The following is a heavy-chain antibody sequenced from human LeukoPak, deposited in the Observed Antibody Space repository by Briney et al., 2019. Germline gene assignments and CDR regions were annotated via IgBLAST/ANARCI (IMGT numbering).Heavy chain of an antibody. CDR2: ISSSGSTI. Sequence: PGGSLRLSCAASGFTFSSYEMNWVRQAPGKGLEWVSYISSSGSTIYYADSVKGRFTISRDNAKNSLYLQMNSLRAEDTAVYYCATYDNWVAGDVWGQGTSVSVSS. V-gene: IGHV3-48*03. CDR1: GFTFSSYE. J-gene: IGHJ6*02. D-gene: IGHD1-1*01. CDR3: ATYDNWVAGDV.